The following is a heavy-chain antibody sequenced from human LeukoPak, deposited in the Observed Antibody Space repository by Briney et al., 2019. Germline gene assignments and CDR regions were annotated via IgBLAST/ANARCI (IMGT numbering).Heavy chain of an antibody. D-gene: IGHD6-6*01. CDR2: INHSGST. CDR1: GGSISSSSYY. V-gene: IGHV4-39*07. CDR3: ASLGGIAARPYYYYYMDV. Sequence: PSETLSLTCTVSGGSISSSSYYWSWIRQPPGKGLEWIGEINHSGSTNYNPSLKSRVTISVDTSKNQFSLKLSSVTAADTAVYYCASLGGIAARPYYYYYMDVWGKGTTVTVSS. J-gene: IGHJ6*03.